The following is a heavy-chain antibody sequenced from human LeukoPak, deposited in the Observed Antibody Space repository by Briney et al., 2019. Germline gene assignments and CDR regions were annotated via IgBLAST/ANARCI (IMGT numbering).Heavy chain of an antibody. CDR2: ISYDGSNK. V-gene: IGHV3-30-3*01. D-gene: IGHD2-2*01. Sequence: PGGSLRLSCAASGFTFSSYAMHWVRQAPGKGLEWVAVISYDGSNKYYADSVKGRFTISRDNSKNTLYLQMNSLRAEDTAVYYCARDTGSTRFGMDVWGQGTTVTVSS. J-gene: IGHJ6*02. CDR3: ARDTGSTRFGMDV. CDR1: GFTFSSYA.